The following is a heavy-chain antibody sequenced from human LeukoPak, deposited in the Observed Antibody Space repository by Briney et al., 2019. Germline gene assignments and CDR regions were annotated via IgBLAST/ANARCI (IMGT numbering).Heavy chain of an antibody. CDR2: IYYSGST. V-gene: IGHV4-59*12. CDR3: ARTRSQGVAAQYFDY. Sequence: SETLSLTRTVSGGSISSYSWRWLRQPPGKGLEWIGYIYYSGSTNYNPSLKSRVTKSVDTSKNQFSLKLGSVTAADTAVYYCARTRSQGVAAQYFDYWGQGTLVTVSS. D-gene: IGHD6-13*01. J-gene: IGHJ4*02. CDR1: GGSISSYS.